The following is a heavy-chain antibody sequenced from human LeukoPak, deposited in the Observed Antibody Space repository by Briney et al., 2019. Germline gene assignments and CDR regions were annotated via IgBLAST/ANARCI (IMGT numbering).Heavy chain of an antibody. Sequence: GGSLRLSCAASGFTFSGSAMHWVRQASGKGLELVGRIRSKANSYAKAYAASVKGRFTISRDDSKNTAYLQMNSLKTEDTAVYYCTRPSSMIADKDYWGQGTLVTVSS. CDR3: TRPSSMIADKDY. CDR1: GFTFSGSA. CDR2: IRSKANSYAK. V-gene: IGHV3-73*01. J-gene: IGHJ4*02. D-gene: IGHD3-22*01.